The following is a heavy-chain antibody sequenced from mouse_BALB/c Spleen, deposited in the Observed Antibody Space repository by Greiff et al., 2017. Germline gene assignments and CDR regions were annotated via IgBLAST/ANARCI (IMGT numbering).Heavy chain of an antibody. J-gene: IGHJ4*01. CDR1: GFTFSSYT. Sequence: EVMLVESGGGLVKPGGSLKLSCAASGFTFSSYTMSWVRQTPEKRLEWVATISSGGSYTYYPDSVKGRFTISRDNAKNTLYLQMSSLKSEDTAMYYCTNGNYSAMDYWGQGTSVTVSS. V-gene: IGHV5-6-4*01. CDR2: ISSGGSYT. CDR3: TNGNYSAMDY. D-gene: IGHD2-1*01.